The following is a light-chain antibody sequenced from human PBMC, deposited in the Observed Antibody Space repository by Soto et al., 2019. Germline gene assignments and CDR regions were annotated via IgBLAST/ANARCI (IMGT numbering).Light chain of an antibody. Sequence: IVLTQSPGTLSLSPGETATLSCRTSQSVRSDYLAWYQHKPGQAPRLLIYGVSKRVTVIPARFRGSGSGTEVTLTITNLEPDDFAVYFCHQYEKSPYTFGQGTRVEIK. J-gene: IGKJ2*01. CDR3: HQYEKSPYT. CDR2: GVS. CDR1: QSVRSDY. V-gene: IGKV3-20*01.